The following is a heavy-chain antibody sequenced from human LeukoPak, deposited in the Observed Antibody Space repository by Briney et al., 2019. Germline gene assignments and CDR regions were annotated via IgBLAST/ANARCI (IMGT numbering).Heavy chain of an antibody. CDR1: GGSISSGGYC. V-gene: IGHV4-30-2*01. J-gene: IGHJ3*02. D-gene: IGHD2-2*01. CDR2: IYHRGST. CDR3: ARDRGDIVVVPAAMFDAFDI. Sequence: SETLSLTCTVSGGSISSGGYCWSWIRQPPGKGLEWFGYIYHRGSTYYNPSLKSRVTISVDRSKNQSSLKLSSVTAADTAVYYCARDRGDIVVVPAAMFDAFDIWGQGTMVTVSS.